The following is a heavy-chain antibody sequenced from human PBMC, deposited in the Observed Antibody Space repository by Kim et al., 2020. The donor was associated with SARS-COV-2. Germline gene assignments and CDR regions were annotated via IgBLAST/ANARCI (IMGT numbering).Heavy chain of an antibody. Sequence: SVKVSCKASGGTFSSYAISWVRQAPGQGLEWMGRIIPILGIANYAQKFQGRVTINADKSTSTAYMELSSLRSEDTAVYYCATTLGYCSSTSCGYYFDYWGQGTLVTVSS. J-gene: IGHJ4*02. CDR3: ATTLGYCSSTSCGYYFDY. CDR2: IIPILGIA. V-gene: IGHV1-69*04. D-gene: IGHD2-2*01. CDR1: GGTFSSYA.